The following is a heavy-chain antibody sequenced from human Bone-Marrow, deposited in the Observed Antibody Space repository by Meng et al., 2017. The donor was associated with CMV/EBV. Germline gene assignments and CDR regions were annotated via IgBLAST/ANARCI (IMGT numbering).Heavy chain of an antibody. CDR1: GFTFSSYS. V-gene: IGHV3-30*02. D-gene: IGHD6-13*01. CDR3: AKVGGYSSMSDY. J-gene: IGHJ4*02. Sequence: GESLKISCAASGFTFSSYSMNWVRQAPGKGLEWVASIWDDGSNKYYSDSVKGRFTISRDNSKNTLYLQMNSLRVEDTAVYYCAKVGGYSSMSDYWGERSLVTVSS. CDR2: IWDDGSNK.